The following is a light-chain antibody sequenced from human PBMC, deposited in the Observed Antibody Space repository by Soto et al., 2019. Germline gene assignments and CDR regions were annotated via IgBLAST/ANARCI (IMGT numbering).Light chain of an antibody. CDR3: QAWDSSTAI. Sequence: YELTQPPSVSVSPGQTASITCSGDKLGDKYACWYQQKPGQSPVLVIYQDSKRPSGIPERFSGSNSGNTATLTISGTQAMDEADYFCQAWDSSTAIFGTGTKLTVL. V-gene: IGLV3-1*01. CDR1: KLGDKY. J-gene: IGLJ1*01. CDR2: QDS.